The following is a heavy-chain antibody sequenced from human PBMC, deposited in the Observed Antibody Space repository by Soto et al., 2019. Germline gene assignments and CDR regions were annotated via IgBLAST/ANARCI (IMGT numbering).Heavy chain of an antibody. D-gene: IGHD3-10*01. Sequence: ASVKVSCRASGYTFTCYYMHWVRQAPGQGLEWMGIINPSGGSTSYAQKFQGRVTMTRDTSTSTVYMELSSLRSEDTAVYYCARDRSTMVRGVTAFDYWGQGTLVTVSS. CDR2: INPSGGST. CDR1: GYTFTCYY. V-gene: IGHV1-46*01. J-gene: IGHJ4*02. CDR3: ARDRSTMVRGVTAFDY.